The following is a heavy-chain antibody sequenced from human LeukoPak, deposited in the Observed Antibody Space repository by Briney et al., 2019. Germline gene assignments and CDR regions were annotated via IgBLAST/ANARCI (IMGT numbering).Heavy chain of an antibody. D-gene: IGHD1-26*01. J-gene: IGHJ1*01. V-gene: IGHV1-18*01. CDR3: ATYRVGATNFQH. Sequence: ASVKVSCKGSDYTFSNYGIVWVRQAPGQGLEWMGWINTYNGNTNYAQKLQARVTMTTDTSTSTAYMELRSLRSDDTAVYYCATYRVGATNFQHWGQGTLVTVSS. CDR1: DYTFSNYG. CDR2: INTYNGNT.